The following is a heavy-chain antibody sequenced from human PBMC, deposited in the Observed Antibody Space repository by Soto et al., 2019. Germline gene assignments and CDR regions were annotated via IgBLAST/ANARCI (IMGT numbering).Heavy chain of an antibody. CDR2: INGDGRSA. Sequence: EEQLVESGGDLVQPGGSLTLSCAVSGFTFRNYWMHWVRQAPREGLAWVSQINGDGRSATYADSVRGRFTISRDNAKNTLYLQMNSLSAEDTAVYYCIRGGVLYGLDVWGQGTSVTVSS. J-gene: IGHJ6*02. CDR3: IRGGVLYGLDV. D-gene: IGHD2-8*01. CDR1: GFTFRNYW. V-gene: IGHV3-74*01.